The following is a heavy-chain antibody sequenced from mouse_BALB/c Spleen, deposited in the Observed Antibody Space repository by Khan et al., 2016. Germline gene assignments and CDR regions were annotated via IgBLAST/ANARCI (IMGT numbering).Heavy chain of an antibody. CDR1: GYAFSSYW. CDR3: VRDGEGDY. V-gene: IGHV1-80*01. J-gene: IGHJ2*03. CDR2: IYPGEGDT. Sequence: QVQLQQSGAELVRPGSSVKISCKASGYAFSSYWMNWVKQRPGQGLEWIGPIYPGEGDTNYNGKFKGKATLTVDKSSSTAYMQLSRLTSEDAAVYFCVRDGEGDYGGQGTSLTVSS.